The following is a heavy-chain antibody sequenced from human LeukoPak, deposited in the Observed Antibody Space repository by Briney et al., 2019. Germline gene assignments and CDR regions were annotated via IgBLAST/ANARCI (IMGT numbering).Heavy chain of an antibody. V-gene: IGHV3-53*01. CDR2: IYTTGRT. CDR3: AKDEGAQDY. CDR1: GFTVSSNS. D-gene: IGHD1-26*01. Sequence: PGGSLRLSCTVSGFTVSSNSMSWVRQAPGKGLEWVSFIYTTGRTHDSDSVKGRFTISRDNSKNTLYLQMNSLRAEDTAVYYCAKDEGAQDYWGQGTLVTVSS. J-gene: IGHJ4*02.